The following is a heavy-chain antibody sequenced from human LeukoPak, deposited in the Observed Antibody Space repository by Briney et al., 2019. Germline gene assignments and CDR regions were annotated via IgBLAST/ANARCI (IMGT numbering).Heavy chain of an antibody. D-gene: IGHD1-26*01. J-gene: IGHJ4*02. V-gene: IGHV1-18*01. CDR3: ARSLSGSYYGVYFDY. Sequence: ASVKVSCKASGYTFTSYGISWVRQAPGQGLEWIGWISAYNGNTNYAQKLQGRVTMTTDTSTSTAYMELRSLRSDDTAVYYCARSLSGSYYGVYFDYWGQGTLVTVSS. CDR1: GYTFTSYG. CDR2: ISAYNGNT.